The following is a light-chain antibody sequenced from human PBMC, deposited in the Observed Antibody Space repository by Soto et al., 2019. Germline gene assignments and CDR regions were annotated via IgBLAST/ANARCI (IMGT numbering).Light chain of an antibody. CDR3: CSYAGDYMFV. J-gene: IGLJ1*01. CDR1: TRDIAGYNY. V-gene: IGLV2-14*01. CDR2: QVT. Sequence: QSALTQPASVSGSLGQSITISCTGTTRDIAGYNYISWYQQLPGKAPKLMIYQVTIRPSGISNRFSGSKSGNTASLTISGLQAEDEGDYYCCSYAGDYMFVFGTGTKLTVL.